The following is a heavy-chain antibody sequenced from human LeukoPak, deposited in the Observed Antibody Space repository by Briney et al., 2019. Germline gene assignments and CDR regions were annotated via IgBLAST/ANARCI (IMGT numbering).Heavy chain of an antibody. V-gene: IGHV3-23*01. D-gene: IGHD6-19*01. Sequence: GGSLRLSCGASGFTFSSYAMSWVRQAPGRGLEWVSGISGSGGSTYYADSVKGRFTISRDNSKNTLYLQMNSLRAEDTAVYYCAKASSGWYYAAFDYWGKGTTVTVSS. CDR3: AKASSGWYYAAFDY. CDR2: ISGSGGST. CDR1: GFTFSSYA. J-gene: IGHJ4*02.